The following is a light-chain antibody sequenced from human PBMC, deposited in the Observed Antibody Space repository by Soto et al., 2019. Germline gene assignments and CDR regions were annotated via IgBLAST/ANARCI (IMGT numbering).Light chain of an antibody. CDR1: QAISSN. CDR3: QHYNNWIGT. V-gene: IGKV3-15*01. CDR2: GAS. J-gene: IGKJ4*01. Sequence: EIVMTQSPGTLSVSRGERATLSCRANQAISSNLAWYQQKPGHAPRLLIYGASTRATDIPDRFIGSGSGTEFTLPISSLQSEDFAVYYCQHYNNWIGTFGGGTKVEIK.